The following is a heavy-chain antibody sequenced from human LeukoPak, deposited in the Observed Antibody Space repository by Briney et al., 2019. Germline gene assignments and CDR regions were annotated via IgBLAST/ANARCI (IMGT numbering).Heavy chain of an antibody. V-gene: IGHV4-59*01. CDR1: GASISSYY. Sequence: SETLSLTCTVSGASISSYYWSWIRQPPGKGLEWIGYIHYSGSTNYNPSLKRRVTISVDTSKDQLSLILSSVTTADTAVYYCAREVVAAAGTVDYWGQGTLVTVSS. CDR2: IHYSGST. CDR3: AREVVAAAGTVDY. D-gene: IGHD6-13*01. J-gene: IGHJ4*02.